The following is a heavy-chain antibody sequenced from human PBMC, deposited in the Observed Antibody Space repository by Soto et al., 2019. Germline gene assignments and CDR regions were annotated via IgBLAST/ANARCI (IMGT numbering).Heavy chain of an antibody. CDR1: GFTFRGSS. CDR3: TRRTADHYYYTMDV. CDR2: IRSRAYSYAT. D-gene: IGHD7-27*01. Sequence: GGSLRLSCAASGFTFRGSSVHWVRQASGKGLEWLGRIRSRAYSYATTYAASVKGRFTISRDDSMDMAYLQMNSLKIEDTAVYYCTRRTADHYYYTMDVWGQGTTVTVSS. V-gene: IGHV3-73*01. J-gene: IGHJ6*02.